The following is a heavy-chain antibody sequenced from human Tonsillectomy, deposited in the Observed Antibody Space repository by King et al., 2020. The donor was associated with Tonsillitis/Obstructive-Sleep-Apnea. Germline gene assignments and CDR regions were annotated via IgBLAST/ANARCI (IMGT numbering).Heavy chain of an antibody. V-gene: IGHV4-59*11. Sequence: VQLQESGPGLVKPSETLSLTCSVSGYSISSHYWSWIRQPPGKGLEWIAYIYYSGSTNYNPSLKSRVTIAVDTSKNQFSLKLSSVTAADTAVYYCARASYGDPSGGYHFYGMDVWGQGTTVTVSS. CDR3: ARASYGDPSGGYHFYGMDV. D-gene: IGHD4-17*01. J-gene: IGHJ6*02. CDR2: IYYSGST. CDR1: GYSISSHY.